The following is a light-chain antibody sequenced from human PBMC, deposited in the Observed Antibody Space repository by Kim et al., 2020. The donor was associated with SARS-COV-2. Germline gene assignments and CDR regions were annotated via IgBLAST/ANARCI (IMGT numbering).Light chain of an antibody. CDR2: WAS. Sequence: DIVMTQSPDSLAVSLGERATINCKSSQSVLYSSNNKNYLAWYQQKPGQPPKLLIYWASTRESGVPDRFSGSGSGTDFTLTISSLQAEDVAVYCCQQYYSTPPYTFGQGTKLEI. V-gene: IGKV4-1*01. CDR1: QSVLYSSNNKNY. J-gene: IGKJ2*01. CDR3: QQYYSTPPYT.